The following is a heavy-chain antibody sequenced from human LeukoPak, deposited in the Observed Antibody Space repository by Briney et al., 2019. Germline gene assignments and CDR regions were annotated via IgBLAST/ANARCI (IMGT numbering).Heavy chain of an antibody. J-gene: IGHJ4*02. CDR3: ARVADIVVVPAAMPEVVLDY. D-gene: IGHD2-2*01. Sequence: GGSLRLSCAASRFTFSSYAMSWVRQAPGKGLEWVSAISGSGGSTYYADSVKGRFTISRDNAKNSLYLQMNSLRAEDTAVYYCARVADIVVVPAAMPEVVLDYWGQGTLVTVSS. CDR2: ISGSGGST. V-gene: IGHV3-23*01. CDR1: RFTFSSYA.